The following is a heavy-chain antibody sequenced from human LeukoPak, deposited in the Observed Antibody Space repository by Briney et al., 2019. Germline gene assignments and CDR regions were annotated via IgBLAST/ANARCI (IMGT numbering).Heavy chain of an antibody. Sequence: SQTLSLTCTVSGVSISSYYWSWIRQPPGKGLEWIGYIYYSGSTNYNPSLKSRVTISVDTSKNQFSLKLSSVTAADTAVYYCAVPYSSGWVRDYWGQGTLVTVSS. V-gene: IGHV4-59*12. D-gene: IGHD6-19*01. CDR2: IYYSGST. CDR3: AVPYSSGWVRDY. CDR1: GVSISSYY. J-gene: IGHJ4*02.